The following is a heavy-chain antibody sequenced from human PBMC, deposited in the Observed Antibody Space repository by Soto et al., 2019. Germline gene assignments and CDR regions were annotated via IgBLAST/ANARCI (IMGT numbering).Heavy chain of an antibody. V-gene: IGHV3-53*01. D-gene: IGHD3-22*01. CDR3: ARDYYDSSGYTSY. CDR2: IYSGGST. J-gene: IGHJ4*02. CDR1: GVTVSRKY. Sequence: GGSPWLSCSAPGVTVSRKYRSAVPAAPGKGLEWVSVIYSGGSTYYADSVKGRFTISRDNSKNTLYLQMNSLRAEDTAVYYCARDYYDSSGYTSYWGQGTLVTVSS.